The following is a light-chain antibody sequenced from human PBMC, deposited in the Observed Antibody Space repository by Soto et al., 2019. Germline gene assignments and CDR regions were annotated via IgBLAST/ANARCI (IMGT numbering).Light chain of an antibody. Sequence: EIVLTQSPGTLSLSPGEEASLSCRASQTVTTRYLAWYQHKPGQAPRLLISGASTGATGIPARFSGSGSGTEFTLTISSLQSEDCAIYYCQQYHTWPITFGGGTKVDIK. CDR2: GAS. CDR3: QQYHTWPIT. CDR1: QTVTTRY. J-gene: IGKJ4*01. V-gene: IGKV3-15*01.